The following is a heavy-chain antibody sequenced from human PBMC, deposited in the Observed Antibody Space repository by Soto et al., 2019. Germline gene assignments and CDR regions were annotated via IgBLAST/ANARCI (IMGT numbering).Heavy chain of an antibody. CDR1: GGTFSSYA. CDR2: IIPIFGTA. D-gene: IGHD6-6*01. Sequence: SVKVSCKASGGTFSSYAISWVRQAPGQGLEWMGGIIPIFGTANYAQKFQGRVTITADESTSTAYMELSSLRSEDTAVYYCARATTIAARPLYYYYGMDVWGQGTTVTVSS. CDR3: ARATTIAARPLYYYYGMDV. J-gene: IGHJ6*02. V-gene: IGHV1-69*13.